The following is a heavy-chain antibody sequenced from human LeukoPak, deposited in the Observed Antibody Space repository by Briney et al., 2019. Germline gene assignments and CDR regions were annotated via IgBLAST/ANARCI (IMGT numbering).Heavy chain of an antibody. CDR2: ISGSGGST. D-gene: IGHD5-24*01. Sequence: PGGSLRLSCAASGFTFSSYAMSWVRQAPGKGLEWVSAISGSGGSTYYADSVKGRFTISRDNSKNTLYLQMNSLRAEDTAVYYCAKDRWGRDGYTFDYWAREPWSPSPQ. CDR3: AKDRWGRDGYTFDY. CDR1: GFTFSSYA. J-gene: IGHJ4*02. V-gene: IGHV3-23*01.